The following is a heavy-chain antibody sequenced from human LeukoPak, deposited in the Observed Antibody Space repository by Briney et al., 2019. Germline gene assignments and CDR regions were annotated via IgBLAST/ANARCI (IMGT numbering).Heavy chain of an antibody. V-gene: IGHV1-8*01. CDR3: ASSPPFQDIVLMVYAWQFDY. D-gene: IGHD2-8*01. J-gene: IGHJ4*02. CDR1: GYTFTSYD. CDR2: MNPNSGNT. Sequence: GASVKVSCKASGYTFTSYDINWVRQATGQGLEWMGWMNPNSGNTGYAQKFQGRVTMTRNTSISTAYMELSSLRSEDTAVYYCASSPPFQDIVLMVYAWQFDYWGQGTLVTVSS.